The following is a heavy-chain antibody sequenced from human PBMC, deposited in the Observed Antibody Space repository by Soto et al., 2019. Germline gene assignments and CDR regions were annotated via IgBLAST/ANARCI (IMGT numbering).Heavy chain of an antibody. Sequence: EVQLVESGGGLVKPGGSLRLSCAASGFTFSSYSMNWVRHAPGKGLEWVSSISSSSSYIYYADSVKGRFTISRDNAKNSLYLQMNSLRAEDTAVYYCARVAYSGSFVYYYGMDVWGQGTTGTVSS. V-gene: IGHV3-21*01. D-gene: IGHD1-26*01. J-gene: IGHJ6*02. CDR3: ARVAYSGSFVYYYGMDV. CDR1: GFTFSSYS. CDR2: ISSSSSYI.